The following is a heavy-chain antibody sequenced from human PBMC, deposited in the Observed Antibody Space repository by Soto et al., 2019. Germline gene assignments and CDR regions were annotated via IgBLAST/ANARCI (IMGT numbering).Heavy chain of an antibody. D-gene: IGHD5-12*01. V-gene: IGHV3-11*05. CDR2: ISSSSSYT. CDR3: ARDKGDGYKFDAFDI. Sequence: PGGSLRLSCAASGFTFSDYYMSWIRQAPGKGLEWVSYISSSSSYTNYADSVKGRFTISRDNAKNSPYLQMNSLRADDTAVYYCARDKGDGYKFDAFDIWGQGTMVTVSS. CDR1: GFTFSDYY. J-gene: IGHJ3*02.